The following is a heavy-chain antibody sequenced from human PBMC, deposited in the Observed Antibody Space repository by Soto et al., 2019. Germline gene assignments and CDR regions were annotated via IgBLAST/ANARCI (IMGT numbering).Heavy chain of an antibody. CDR3: AKDRRPDYYYGMDV. D-gene: IGHD6-25*01. J-gene: IGHJ6*02. Sequence: QVQLVESGGGVVQPGRSLRLSCAASGFTFSSYGTHWVRQAPGKGLEWVAVISYDGSNKYYADSVKGRFTISRDNSKNPLYLQMNSLGAEDAAVYYCAKDRRPDYYYGMDVWGHGTTVAVSS. CDR1: GFTFSSYG. V-gene: IGHV3-30*18. CDR2: ISYDGSNK.